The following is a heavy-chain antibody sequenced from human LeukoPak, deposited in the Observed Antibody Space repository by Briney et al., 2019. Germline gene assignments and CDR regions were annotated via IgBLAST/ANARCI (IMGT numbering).Heavy chain of an antibody. V-gene: IGHV4-59*01. CDR2: IYYSGST. CDR1: GGSIGSYY. CDR3: AREVGATPYFDY. J-gene: IGHJ4*02. D-gene: IGHD1-26*01. Sequence: SETLSLTCSVSGGSIGSYYWSWIRQPPGKGLEWIGYIYYSGSTNYNPSLKSRVTISVDTSKNQFSLKLSSVTAADTAVYYCAREVGATPYFDYWGQGTLVTVSS.